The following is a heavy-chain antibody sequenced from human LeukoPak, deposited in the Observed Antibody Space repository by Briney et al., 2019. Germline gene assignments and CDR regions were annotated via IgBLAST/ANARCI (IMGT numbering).Heavy chain of an antibody. Sequence: GSSVKFSCKASGGTFSSYAISWVRQAPGQGLEWMGGIIPVFGTANYAQKFQGRVTITADESTSTAYMELSSLRSQDTAVYYCARSSASIVVVPAAMHYYYGMDVWGKGTTVTVSS. CDR2: IIPVFGTA. CDR1: GGTFSSYA. V-gene: IGHV1-69*01. D-gene: IGHD2-2*01. CDR3: ARSSASIVVVPAAMHYYYGMDV. J-gene: IGHJ6*04.